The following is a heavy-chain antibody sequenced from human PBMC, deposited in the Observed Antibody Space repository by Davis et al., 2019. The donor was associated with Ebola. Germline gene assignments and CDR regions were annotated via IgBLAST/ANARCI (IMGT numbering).Heavy chain of an antibody. CDR3: ARVKWLVLHRGPFDY. CDR2: ISAYNGNT. V-gene: IGHV1-18*04. Sequence: ASVKVSCKASGYTFSSYGLSWVRQAPGQGLEWMGWISAYNGNTNYAQKVQGRVTMTTDTSTRTAYMELRSLRPDDPAVYYCARVKWLVLHRGPFDYWGQGTLVTVSS. J-gene: IGHJ4*02. D-gene: IGHD6-19*01. CDR1: GYTFSSYG.